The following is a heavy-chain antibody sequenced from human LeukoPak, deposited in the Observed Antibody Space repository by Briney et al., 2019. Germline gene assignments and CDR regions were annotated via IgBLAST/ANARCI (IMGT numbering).Heavy chain of an antibody. CDR2: INPNSGGT. Sequence: ASVKVSCKASGYIFTGYYMHWVRQAPGQGLEWMGWINPNSGGTNYAQKFQGRVTMTRDTSISTAYMELSRLRSDDTAVYYCARGPEEQWLVRHPGRYFQHWGQGTLVTVSS. CDR3: ARGPEEQWLVRHPGRYFQH. CDR1: GYIFTGYY. V-gene: IGHV1-2*02. J-gene: IGHJ1*01. D-gene: IGHD6-19*01.